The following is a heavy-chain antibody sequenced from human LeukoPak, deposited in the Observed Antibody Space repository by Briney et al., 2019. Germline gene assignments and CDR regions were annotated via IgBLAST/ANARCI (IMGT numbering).Heavy chain of an antibody. CDR2: IWQDGSEK. V-gene: IGHV3-7*01. CDR1: GFTFSSYW. J-gene: IGHJ4*02. D-gene: IGHD6-19*01. CDR3: ARGGRSSVAGTSPY. Sequence: GGSLRLSCVASGFTFSSYWMTWVRQAPGKGREGVANIWQDGSEKYYADFVKGGFTVSRDNAKNSVYLQMNSQRAEDTAVYYCARGGRSSVAGTSPYWGQGTLVTVSS.